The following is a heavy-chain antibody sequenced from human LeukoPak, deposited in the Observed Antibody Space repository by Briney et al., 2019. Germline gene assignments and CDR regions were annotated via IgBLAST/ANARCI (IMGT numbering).Heavy chain of an antibody. J-gene: IGHJ4*02. CDR1: GFDLSDYY. V-gene: IGHV3-11*01. CDR3: ARRRDYFDY. CDR2: ISSSSGNI. Sequence: GGSLRLSCVVSGFDLSDYYMSWIRQAPRKGLEWSSYISSSSGNIYFADSVKGRFTMSRDNARGSLYLQMNSRRADDTAIYYCARRRDYFDYWGQGTLVTVSS.